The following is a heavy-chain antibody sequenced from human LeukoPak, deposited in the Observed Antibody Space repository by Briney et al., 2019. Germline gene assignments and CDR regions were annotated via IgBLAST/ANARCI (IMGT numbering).Heavy chain of an antibody. J-gene: IGHJ4*02. V-gene: IGHV3-33*06. D-gene: IGHD3-22*01. CDR3: AKAGVDLNDSSGHYYFDD. CDR2: IWYDGSNK. CDR1: GFTFSSYG. Sequence: GGSLRLSCAAPGFTFSSYGMHWVRQAPGKGLEWVAVIWYDGSNKYYADSVKGRFTISRDNSKNTLYLQMNSLRAEDTAVYYCAKAGVDLNDSSGHYYFDDWGQGTLVTVSS.